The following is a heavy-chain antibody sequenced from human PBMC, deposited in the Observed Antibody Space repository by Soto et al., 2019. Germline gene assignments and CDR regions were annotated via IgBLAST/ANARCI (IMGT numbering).Heavy chain of an antibody. J-gene: IGHJ6*02. CDR1: GFTFDDYT. Sequence: PGGSLSLSCAASGFTFDDYTMHWVRQAPGKGLEWVSLISWDGGSTYYADSVKGRFTISRDNSKNSLYLQMNSLRTEDTALYYCAKDLQQVTIFGVVPGDYGMDVWGQGTTVTVSS. D-gene: IGHD3-3*01. V-gene: IGHV3-43*01. CDR3: AKDLQQVTIFGVVPGDYGMDV. CDR2: ISWDGGST.